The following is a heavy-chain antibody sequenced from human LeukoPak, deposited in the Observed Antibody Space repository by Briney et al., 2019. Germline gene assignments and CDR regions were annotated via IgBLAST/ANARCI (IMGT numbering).Heavy chain of an antibody. CDR3: ARRRDGYNYVGTDY. J-gene: IGHJ4*02. CDR1: GYNFTNYW. CDR2: IYPGDSDT. D-gene: IGHD5-24*01. V-gene: IGHV5-51*01. Sequence: GESLKISCKGSGYNFTNYWIGWVRQMPGKGLEWMGIIYPGDSDTTYSPSFQGQVTISADKSISTAYLQWSSLKASDTAMYYRARRRDGYNYVGTDYWGQGTLVTVSS.